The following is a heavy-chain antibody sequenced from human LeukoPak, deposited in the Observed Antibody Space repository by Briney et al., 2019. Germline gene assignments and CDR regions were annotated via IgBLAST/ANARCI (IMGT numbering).Heavy chain of an antibody. Sequence: GGSLRLSCAASGFTFSSYGMHWVRQAPGKGLEWVAVIWYDGSNKYYADSVKGRFTISRDNSKNTLYLQMNSLRAEDTAVYYCAGDFPGMDVWGQGTTVTVSS. CDR3: AGDFPGMDV. V-gene: IGHV3-33*01. CDR2: IWYDGSNK. J-gene: IGHJ6*02. CDR1: GFTFSSYG.